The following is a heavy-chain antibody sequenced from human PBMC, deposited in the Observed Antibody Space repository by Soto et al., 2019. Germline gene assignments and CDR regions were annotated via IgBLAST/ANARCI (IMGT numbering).Heavy chain of an antibody. D-gene: IGHD1-26*01. CDR3: ARVWWDSGNWLDP. CDR1: GYSFTNHW. J-gene: IGHJ5*02. V-gene: IGHV5-51*01. Sequence: GEFLKISCKGSGYSFTNHWIGWVRQMPGKGLEWMAIIYPGDSATRYSPSFQGHVTISADKSITTAYLQWSSLKASDTAMYYCARVWWDSGNWLDPWGQGTPVTVSS. CDR2: IYPGDSAT.